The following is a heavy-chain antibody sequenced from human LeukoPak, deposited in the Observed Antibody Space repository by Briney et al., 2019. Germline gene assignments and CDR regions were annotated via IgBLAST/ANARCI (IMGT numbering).Heavy chain of an antibody. Sequence: PSETLSLTCTVSGGSISTSSYYWGWIRQPPGKGLEWIGSIYYSGSTYHNPSLESRVTMSIDTSKNQFSLKLSSVTAADTAVYYCARGQAVAYTNNWFDPWGQGTLVTVSS. CDR2: IYYSGST. D-gene: IGHD6-19*01. V-gene: IGHV4-39*01. CDR3: ARGQAVAYTNNWFDP. CDR1: GGSISTSSYY. J-gene: IGHJ5*02.